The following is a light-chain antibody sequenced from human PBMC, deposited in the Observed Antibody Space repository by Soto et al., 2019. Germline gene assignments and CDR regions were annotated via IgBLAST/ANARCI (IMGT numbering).Light chain of an antibody. CDR1: SSDVKY. J-gene: IGLJ1*01. V-gene: IGLV2-14*01. CDR2: DVS. CDR3: CSFTSNNSYV. Sequence: QSALTQPASVSGSPGQSIAISCTGTSSDVKYVSWYQQHPGKAPKLMIYDVSNRPSGVSNRFSGSKSGNTASLTISGLQAEDEADYYCCSFTSNNSYVFGTGTKVTVL.